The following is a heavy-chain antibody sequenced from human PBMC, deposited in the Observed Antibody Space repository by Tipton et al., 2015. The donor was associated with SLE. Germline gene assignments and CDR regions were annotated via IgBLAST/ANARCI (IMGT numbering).Heavy chain of an antibody. CDR1: GGSISSSSYY. D-gene: IGHD2-8*01. Sequence: TLSLTCTVSGGSISSSSYYWGWIRQPPGKGLEWIGSIYYSGSTYYNPSLKSRVTISVDTSENQFSLKLSSVTAADTAVYYCARQTGAVYAKYMDVWGKGTTVTVSS. J-gene: IGHJ6*03. CDR2: IYYSGST. V-gene: IGHV4-39*01. CDR3: ARQTGAVYAKYMDV.